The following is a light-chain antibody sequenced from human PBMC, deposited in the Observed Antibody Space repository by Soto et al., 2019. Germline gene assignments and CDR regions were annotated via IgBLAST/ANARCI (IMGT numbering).Light chain of an antibody. V-gene: IGKV3-11*01. J-gene: IGKJ4*01. CDR3: QQRSNWPPLT. CDR1: QSVSSY. Sequence: EIVLTQSPATLSLSPGERATLSCRASQSVSSYLAWYQQKPGQAPRLLIYDASNSATGIPARFSGSGSGTDFTLTISSLEAEYFAVDYCQQRSNWPPLTCGGGTKVEIK. CDR2: DAS.